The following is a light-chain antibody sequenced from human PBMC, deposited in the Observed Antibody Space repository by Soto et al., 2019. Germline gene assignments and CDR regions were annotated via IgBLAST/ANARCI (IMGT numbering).Light chain of an antibody. CDR2: GAS. CDR3: QQRSNWPAN. J-gene: IGKJ5*01. V-gene: IGKV3-11*01. CDR1: QSVNRY. Sequence: EIVLTQSPGTLSLSPGEGATLSCRASQSVNRYLAWYQQKPGQPPRLLIYGASNRATGIPARFSGSGSGTDFTLTISNLGPEDFAVYYCQQRSNWPANFGQGTRLE.